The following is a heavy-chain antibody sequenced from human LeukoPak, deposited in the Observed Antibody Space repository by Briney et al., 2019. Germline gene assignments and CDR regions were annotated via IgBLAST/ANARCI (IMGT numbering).Heavy chain of an antibody. CDR2: IVNSGATT. V-gene: IGHV3-23*01. J-gene: IGHJ4*02. D-gene: IGHD4-17*01. Sequence: GGSLRLSCAASGFTFSSYAMTRVRQAPGKGLEWVSTIVNSGATTYYADSVKGRFTISRDNSKNTLDLQMNSLRAEDTAAYYCAKDIHGDYGGLDYWGQGTLVTVSS. CDR3: AKDIHGDYGGLDY. CDR1: GFTFSSYA.